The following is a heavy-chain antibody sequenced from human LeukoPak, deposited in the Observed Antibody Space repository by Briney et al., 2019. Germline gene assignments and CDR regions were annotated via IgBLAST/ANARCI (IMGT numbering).Heavy chain of an antibody. J-gene: IGHJ3*02. CDR3: ARDRLNGYGAFDI. CDR2: IHTTGST. D-gene: IGHD5-12*01. Sequence: PSETLSLTCTIPGGSISSYYWSWIRQPAGKGLEWIGRIHTTGSTIYNPSLNNRLSMSVDTSKNQFSLKLTSVTAADTAMYYCARDRLNGYGAFDIWGQGTIVTVSS. CDR1: GGSISSYY. V-gene: IGHV4-4*07.